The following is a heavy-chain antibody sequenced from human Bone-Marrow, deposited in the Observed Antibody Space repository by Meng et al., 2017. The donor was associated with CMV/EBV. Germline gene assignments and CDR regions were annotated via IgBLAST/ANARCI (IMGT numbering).Heavy chain of an antibody. V-gene: IGHV3-11*01. CDR2: MSSSSNTM. D-gene: IGHD2-15*01. CDR3: ARDILWDCSGGSCYSPFDY. J-gene: IGHJ4*02. Sequence: FTDYYMSWIRHAPGKGLEWVSYMSSSSNTMYYADSVKGRFTISRDNAKNSLNLQMNSLRAEDTAVYYCARDILWDCSGGSCYSPFDYWGQGTLVTVSS. CDR1: FTDYY.